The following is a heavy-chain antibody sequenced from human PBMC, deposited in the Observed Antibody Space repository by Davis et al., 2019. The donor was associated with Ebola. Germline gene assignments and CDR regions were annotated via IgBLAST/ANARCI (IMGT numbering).Heavy chain of an antibody. V-gene: IGHV3-30*02. D-gene: IGHD4-11*01. J-gene: IGHJ4*02. Sequence: GGSLRLSCAASGFIFRNNWVTWVRQAPGKGLEWVAFVRSHGSDDHYADSVKGRFTISRDNSKNTLYLQMNSLRPEDTAVYYCARDSDDYSFDYWGQGTLVTVSS. CDR2: VRSHGSDD. CDR3: ARDSDDYSFDY. CDR1: GFIFRNNW.